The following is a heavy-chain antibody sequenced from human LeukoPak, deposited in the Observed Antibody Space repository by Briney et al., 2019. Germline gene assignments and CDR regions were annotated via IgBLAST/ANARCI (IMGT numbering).Heavy chain of an antibody. CDR3: VRGEHSSSWSAYCYFDL. Sequence: SVKVACKASGGTFRTNAINWVRQAPGQGLEWMGGIIPVFGTLKVARKFQGRVTITADKSTSTAYMELNSLISEDTAVYYCVRGEHSSSWSAYCYFDLWGRGTLVTVSS. V-gene: IGHV1-69*06. CDR1: GGTFRTNA. J-gene: IGHJ2*01. CDR2: IIPVFGTL. D-gene: IGHD6-13*01.